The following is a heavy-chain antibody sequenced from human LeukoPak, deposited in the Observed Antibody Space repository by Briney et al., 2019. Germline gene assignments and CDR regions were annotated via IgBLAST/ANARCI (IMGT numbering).Heavy chain of an antibody. V-gene: IGHV3-7*05. CDR1: RFTFSNYW. J-gene: IGHJ4*02. CDR3: ARDSGLTTVTTYWDH. Sequence: GGSLRLSCAASRFTFSNYWMTWVRQAPGKGLEWVANIKQDGGEKHYVDSVKGRFTISRDNDKNSLYLQMNSLTAEDTAVYYCARDSGLTTVTTYWDHWGQGILVTVSS. D-gene: IGHD4-17*01. CDR2: IKQDGGEK.